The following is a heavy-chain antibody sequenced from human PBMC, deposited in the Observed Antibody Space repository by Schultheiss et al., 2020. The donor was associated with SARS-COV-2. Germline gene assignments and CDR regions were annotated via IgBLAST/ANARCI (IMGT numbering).Heavy chain of an antibody. J-gene: IGHJ3*02. CDR2: IYYSGST. V-gene: IGHV4-39*01. Sequence: SETLSLTCTVSGGSISSSSYYWGWIRQPPGKGLEWIGSIYYSGSTYYNPSLKSRVTISVDTSKNQFSLKLSSVTAADTALYYCARITMIVVVTTHHDAFDIWGQGTMVTVSS. CDR3: ARITMIVVVTTHHDAFDI. CDR1: GGSISSSSYY. D-gene: IGHD3-22*01.